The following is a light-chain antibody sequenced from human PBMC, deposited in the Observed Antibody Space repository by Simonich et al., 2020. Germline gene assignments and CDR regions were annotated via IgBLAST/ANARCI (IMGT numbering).Light chain of an antibody. CDR3: QQFNSYRIT. V-gene: IGKV1-13*02. J-gene: IGKJ5*01. Sequence: AIQLTQSPSSLSASVGDRVTITCRASQGISSALAWYQQKPGKAPKLLIYDASSLESGGPSRFSGRGSGTDFTLTISSLQPEDFATYYCQQFNSYRITFGQGTRLEIK. CDR2: DAS. CDR1: QGISSA.